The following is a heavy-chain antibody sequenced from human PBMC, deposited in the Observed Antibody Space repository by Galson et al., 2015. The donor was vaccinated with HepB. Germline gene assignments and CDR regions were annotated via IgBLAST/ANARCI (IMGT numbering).Heavy chain of an antibody. Sequence: SLRLSCAGSGFTFSTYTMNWVRQAPGEGLEWVSSISSSSDYIYYEDSVKGRFTISRDNAKKLVYLQMNSLRAEDTATYYCARIRGSSGSRGGYYRYGMDVWGQGTTVTVSS. V-gene: IGHV3-21*03. CDR1: GFTFSTYT. D-gene: IGHD3-16*01. J-gene: IGHJ6*02. CDR3: ARIRGSSGSRGGYYRYGMDV. CDR2: ISSSSDYI.